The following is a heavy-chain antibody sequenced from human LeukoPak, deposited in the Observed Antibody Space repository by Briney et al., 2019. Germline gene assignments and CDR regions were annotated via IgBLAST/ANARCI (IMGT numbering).Heavy chain of an antibody. D-gene: IGHD1-1*01. J-gene: IGHJ3*02. CDR3: ARDVHPPDDAFDI. Sequence: GGSLRLSCAASGFTFSSYWMSWVRQAPGKGLEWVANIKQDGSEKYYVDSVKGRFTISRDNAKNSLYLQMNSLRAEDTAVYYCARDVHPPDDAFDIWGQGTMVTVSS. CDR1: GFTFSSYW. CDR2: IKQDGSEK. V-gene: IGHV3-7*01.